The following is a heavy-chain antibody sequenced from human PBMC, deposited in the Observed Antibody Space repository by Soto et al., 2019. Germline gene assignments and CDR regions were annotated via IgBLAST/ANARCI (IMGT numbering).Heavy chain of an antibody. Sequence: QVQLVESGGGVVQPGRSLRLSCAASGFTFSSYAMHWVRQAPGKGLEWVAVISYDGSNKYYADSVKGRFTISRDNSKNTLYLQMNSLRAEDTAVYYCARDDYVWGSYRYYYYYYGMDVWGQGTTVTVSS. V-gene: IGHV3-30-3*01. CDR1: GFTFSSYA. CDR2: ISYDGSNK. CDR3: ARDDYVWGSYRYYYYYYGMDV. D-gene: IGHD3-16*02. J-gene: IGHJ6*02.